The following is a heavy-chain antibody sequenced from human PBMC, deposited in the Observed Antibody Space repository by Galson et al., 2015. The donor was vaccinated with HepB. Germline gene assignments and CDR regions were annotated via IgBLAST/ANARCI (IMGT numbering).Heavy chain of an antibody. V-gene: IGHV3-74*01. CDR3: ARAELGYCSSTSCYNAFDI. CDR1: GFTFSSYW. J-gene: IGHJ3*02. Sequence: SLRLSCAASGFTFSSYWMHWVRQAPGKGLVWVSRINSDGSSTSYADSVKGRFTISRDNAKNTLYLQMNSLRAEDTAVYYCARAELGYCSSTSCYNAFDIWGQGTMVTVSS. D-gene: IGHD2-2*02. CDR2: INSDGSST.